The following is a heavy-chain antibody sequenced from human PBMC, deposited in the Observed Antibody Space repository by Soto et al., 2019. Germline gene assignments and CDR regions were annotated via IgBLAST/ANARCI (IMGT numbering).Heavy chain of an antibody. CDR1: GGSFSGSY. J-gene: IGHJ4*02. Sequence: QVQLQQWGAGLLKPSETLSLTCGVSGGSFSGSYWNWIRQPPGKGLEWIGEINLTGSASYSPSLRSRVTISRDTSRNQFSLNVDSVTAADTAVYYCARYRAVNGAFDYWGQGSLVTVSP. V-gene: IGHV4-34*01. CDR2: INLTGSA. D-gene: IGHD1-26*01. CDR3: ARYRAVNGAFDY.